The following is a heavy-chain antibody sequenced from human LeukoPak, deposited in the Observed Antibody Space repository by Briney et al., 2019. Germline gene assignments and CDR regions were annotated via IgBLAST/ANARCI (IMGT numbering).Heavy chain of an antibody. V-gene: IGHV3-30*18. D-gene: IGHD1-26*01. CDR3: AKAKWELLRGLAFDI. J-gene: IGHJ3*02. Sequence: GGSLRLSCAASGFTFSSYGMHWVRQAPGKGLEWVAVISYDGSNKYYADSVKGRFTISRDNSKNTLYLQMNGLRAEDTAVYYCAKAKWELLRGLAFDIWGQGTMVTVSS. CDR2: ISYDGSNK. CDR1: GFTFSSYG.